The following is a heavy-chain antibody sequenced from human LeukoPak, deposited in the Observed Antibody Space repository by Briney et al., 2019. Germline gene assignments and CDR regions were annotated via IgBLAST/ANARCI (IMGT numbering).Heavy chain of an antibody. CDR1: GFGFSNHG. J-gene: IGHJ5*02. V-gene: IGHV3-33*01. D-gene: IGHD5-18*01. CDR2: IWYDGSKT. CDR3: AREVTLRLGYWFDP. Sequence: GGSLRLSCAASGFGFSNHGMHWVRQAPGKGLEWVAVIWYDGSKTYYADSVKGRFTISRDNFKNTVYLQVSSLRAEDTAVYYCAREVTLRLGYWFDPWGQGTLVTVSS.